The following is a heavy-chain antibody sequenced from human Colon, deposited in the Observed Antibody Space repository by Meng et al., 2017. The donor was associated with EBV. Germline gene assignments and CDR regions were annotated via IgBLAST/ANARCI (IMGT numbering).Heavy chain of an antibody. CDR1: GTSISTSNW. D-gene: IGHD2-8*02. J-gene: IGHJ4*02. V-gene: IGHV4-4*02. CDR2: IYHNGKT. Sequence: QVRLQGSGAGLVRPSGTLSLTCAVSGTSISTSNWWSWIRQSPGEGLEWIGAIYHNGKTNYNPSLKSRVSMSVDESKNEFSLNLKSVTAADTAVYYCARDGGVTHIHWGQGVLVTVSS. CDR3: ARDGGVTHIH.